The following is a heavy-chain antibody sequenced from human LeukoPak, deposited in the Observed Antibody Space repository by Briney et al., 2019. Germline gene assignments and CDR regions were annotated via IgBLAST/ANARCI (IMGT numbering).Heavy chain of an antibody. CDR3: ARRRIAAAGTDY. D-gene: IGHD6-13*01. CDR2: IYYSGST. J-gene: IGHJ4*02. V-gene: IGHV4-31*03. CDR1: GGSISSGGYY. Sequence: KSSETLSLTCTVSGGSISSGGYYWSWIRQHPGKGLEWIGYIYYSGSTYYNPSLKSRVTISVDTSKNQFSLMLSSVTAADTAVYYCARRRIAAAGTDYWGQGTLVTVSS.